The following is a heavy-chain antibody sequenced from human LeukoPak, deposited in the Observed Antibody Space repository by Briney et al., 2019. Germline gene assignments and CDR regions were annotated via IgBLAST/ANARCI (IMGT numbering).Heavy chain of an antibody. Sequence: GESLKISCKGSGYSFTSYWIGWVRHMPGKSLECMGIIYPGDSDTRYSPSFQGQVTISADKSISTAYLQWSSLKASDTAMYYCARTPTPSWPYYFDYWGQGTLVTVSS. D-gene: IGHD2-15*01. CDR2: IYPGDSDT. CDR3: ARTPTPSWPYYFDY. J-gene: IGHJ4*02. CDR1: GYSFTSYW. V-gene: IGHV5-51*01.